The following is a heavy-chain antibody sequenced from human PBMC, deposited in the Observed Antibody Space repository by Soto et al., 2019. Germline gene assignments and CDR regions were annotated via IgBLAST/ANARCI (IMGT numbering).Heavy chain of an antibody. V-gene: IGHV1-46*03. J-gene: IGHJ4*02. CDR2: INPSGGTT. CDR3: AREATMTSNGNFDD. D-gene: IGHD5-12*01. CDR1: GYTFTNYY. Sequence: QVQLVQSGAEVKKPGASVKVSCQASGYTFTNYYIQWVRQAPGQGLEWMGTINPSGGTTSYAQKFRGRVTLTRDTSTNTVYMELSSLRSEDTAVYHCAREATMTSNGNFDDWGQGTLVTVSS.